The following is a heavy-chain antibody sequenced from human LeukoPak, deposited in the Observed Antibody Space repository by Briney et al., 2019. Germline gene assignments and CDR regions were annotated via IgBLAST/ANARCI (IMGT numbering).Heavy chain of an antibody. J-gene: IGHJ2*01. CDR3: AKGSGYDSWYFVL. Sequence: GGSLRLSCAASGFTFSSYGMHWVRQAPGKGLEWVAVISYDGSNKYSADSVKGRFTISRDTSKNTLYLQMNSRRAEDTAVYYCAKGSGYDSWYFVLWGGGTLVT. D-gene: IGHD5-12*01. CDR1: GFTFSSYG. CDR2: ISYDGSNK. V-gene: IGHV3-30*18.